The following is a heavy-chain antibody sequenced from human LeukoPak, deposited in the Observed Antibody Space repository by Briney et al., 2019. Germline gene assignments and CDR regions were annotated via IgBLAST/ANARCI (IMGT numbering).Heavy chain of an antibody. J-gene: IGHJ3*02. CDR2: MNPNSGNT. CDR1: GYTFTSYD. V-gene: IGHV1-8*03. D-gene: IGHD1-1*01. CDR3: AKERRNGAFDI. Sequence: ASVKVSCKASGYTFTSYDINWVRQATGQGLEWRGWMNPNSGNTGYAQKFQGRVTITRNTSISTAYMELSSLRAEDTAVYYCAKERRNGAFDIWGQGTMVTVSS.